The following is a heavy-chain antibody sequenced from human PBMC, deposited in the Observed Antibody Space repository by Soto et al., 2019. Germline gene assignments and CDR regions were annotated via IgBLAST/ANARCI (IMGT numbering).Heavy chain of an antibody. D-gene: IGHD2-2*01. J-gene: IGHJ3*02. V-gene: IGHV3-23*01. CDR1: GFTFSSYA. CDR2: IGASGGTT. Sequence: EVQLLESGGGWVQPGGSLRLSCAASGFTFSSYAMSWVRQAPGKGLEWVSGIGASGGTTFYADSVKGRFTISRDNSKNTVYLLMNSLRAEEPALYYGAQDMVVVVPTANDSFEIWGQGTMVTVSS. CDR3: AQDMVVVVPTANDSFEI.